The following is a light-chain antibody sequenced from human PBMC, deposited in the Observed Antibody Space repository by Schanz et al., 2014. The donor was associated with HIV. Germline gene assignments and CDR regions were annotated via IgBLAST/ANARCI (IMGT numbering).Light chain of an antibody. J-gene: IGLJ1*01. CDR1: GSDIGGYNY. V-gene: IGLV2-14*03. CDR2: DVS. Sequence: QSALTQPPSASGSPGQSITISCTGTGSDIGGYNYVSWYQQHPGKAPKVMIYDVSNRPSGVSHRFSGSKSGNTASLTISGLQAEDEADYHCSSYTTSNTLVFGTGTKLTVL. CDR3: SSYTTSNTLV.